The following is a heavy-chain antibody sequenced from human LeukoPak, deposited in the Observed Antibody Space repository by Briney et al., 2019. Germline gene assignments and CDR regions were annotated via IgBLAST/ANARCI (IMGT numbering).Heavy chain of an antibody. V-gene: IGHV6-1*01. J-gene: IGHJ4*02. CDR3: ARDQIASAGPNDY. Sequence: SQTLSLTCAISGDSVSSNNAAWNWIRQSPSRGLEWLGRTYYRSKWYNDYAVSVKSRITINPDTSKNQFSLQLNSVAPEDTAVYFCARDQIASAGPNDYWGQGTLVTVSS. CDR2: TYYRSKWYN. D-gene: IGHD6-13*01. CDR1: GDSVSSNNAA.